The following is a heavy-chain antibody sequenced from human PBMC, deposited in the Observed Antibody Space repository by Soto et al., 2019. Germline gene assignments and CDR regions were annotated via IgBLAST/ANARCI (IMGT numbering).Heavy chain of an antibody. CDR2: ISYSGST. CDR3: ARDPSSGGYCPGPCSDY. J-gene: IGHJ4*02. V-gene: IGHV4-30-4*01. D-gene: IGHD2-21*01. Sequence: PSETLSLTCTVSGASISSTDYYWTWIRQPPGKGLESIGYISYSGSTYYNPSLKSRVTISVDTSKNQFSLRLSSVTAADTAVYYCARDPSSGGYCPGPCSDYWGQGSLVTVSS. CDR1: GASISSTDYY.